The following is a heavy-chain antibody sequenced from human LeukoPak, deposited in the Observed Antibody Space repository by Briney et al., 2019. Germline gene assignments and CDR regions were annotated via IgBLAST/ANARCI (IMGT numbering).Heavy chain of an antibody. CDR3: AVGVRGSGSYQIWGHAFDI. J-gene: IGHJ3*02. CDR2: IIPIFGTA. D-gene: IGHD3-10*01. Sequence: SVKVSCKASGGTFSSYAISWVRQAPGQGLEWMGGIIPIFGTANYAQKFQGRVTITADKSTSTAYMELSSLRSEDTAVYYCAVGVRGSGSYQIWGHAFDIWGQGTMVTVSS. CDR1: GGTFSSYA. V-gene: IGHV1-69*06.